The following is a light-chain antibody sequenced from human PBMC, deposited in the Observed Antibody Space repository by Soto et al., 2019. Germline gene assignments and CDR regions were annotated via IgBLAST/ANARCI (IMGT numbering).Light chain of an antibody. V-gene: IGKV3D-20*02. Sequence: EIVFTQSPCTLSLSPLERSTLSCGASQSVSSSYLAWYQQKPGQAPRLLIYGASRRATGIPARFSGSGSGTDFTLTISSLEPEDFAVYYCQQRSNWPITFGQGTRLEIK. CDR2: GAS. J-gene: IGKJ5*01. CDR1: QSVSSSY. CDR3: QQRSNWPIT.